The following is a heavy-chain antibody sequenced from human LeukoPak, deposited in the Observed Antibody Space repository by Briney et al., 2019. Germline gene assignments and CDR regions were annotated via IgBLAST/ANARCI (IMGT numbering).Heavy chain of an antibody. CDR2: IRSSSSTI. D-gene: IGHD3-22*01. CDR1: GFTFSSYG. Sequence: GGSLRLSCAASGFTFSSYGMTWVRQAPGKGLEWLSYIRSSSSTIYYADSVKGRFTISRDNAKNSVYLQMNSLRAEDTAVYYCARDRWGGDYYDSSGPLDYWGQGTLVTVSS. CDR3: ARDRWGGDYYDSSGPLDY. J-gene: IGHJ4*02. V-gene: IGHV3-48*01.